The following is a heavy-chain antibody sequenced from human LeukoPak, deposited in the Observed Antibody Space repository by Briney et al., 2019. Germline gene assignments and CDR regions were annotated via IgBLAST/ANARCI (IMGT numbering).Heavy chain of an antibody. CDR1: GGTFSSYA. Sequence: SVKVSCKASGGTFSSYAISWVRQAPGQGLEWMGRIIPIFGTANYAQKFQGRVTITTDESTSTAYMELSSLRSEDTAVYYCARESYMVATITGFDYWGQGTLVTVSS. CDR2: IIPIFGTA. V-gene: IGHV1-69*05. D-gene: IGHD5-12*01. J-gene: IGHJ4*02. CDR3: ARESYMVATITGFDY.